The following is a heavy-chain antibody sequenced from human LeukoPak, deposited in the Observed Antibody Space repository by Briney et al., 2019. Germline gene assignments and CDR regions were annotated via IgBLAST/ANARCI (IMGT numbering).Heavy chain of an antibody. V-gene: IGHV1-8*01. J-gene: IGHJ3*02. Sequence: ASVKVSCKASGYIFTNYDINWVRQATGQGLEWMGWMNPNSGNIGYAQKFQGRVTMTRNTSISTAYMELSSLRSEDTAVYYCARAVIRTPGAFDIWGQGTMVTVSS. D-gene: IGHD3-10*01. CDR1: GYIFTNYD. CDR3: ARAVIRTPGAFDI. CDR2: MNPNSGNI.